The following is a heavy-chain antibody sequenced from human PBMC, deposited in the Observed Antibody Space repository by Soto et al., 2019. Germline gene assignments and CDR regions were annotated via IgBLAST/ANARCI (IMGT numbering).Heavy chain of an antibody. J-gene: IGHJ4*02. CDR1: GNTFSNYA. CDR2: ISGSGGST. D-gene: IGHD5-18*01. Sequence: EVQLLESGGGLVPPGGVLRLSCEASGNTFSNYAMTWVRQAPGKGLEWVSAISGSGGSTYYAGSVKGRFTISRDNSKNTLFLHMNSLRAEDTAIYYCANAPASSLTASRTFDEWGQGTLVTVSS. CDR3: ANAPASSLTASRTFDE. V-gene: IGHV3-23*01.